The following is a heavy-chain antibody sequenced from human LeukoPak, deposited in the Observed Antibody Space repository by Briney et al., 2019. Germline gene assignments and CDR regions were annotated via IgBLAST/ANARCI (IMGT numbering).Heavy chain of an antibody. Sequence: SETLSLTCPGSRGSLSSYYWSWIRQPPGKGLEWIGYIYYSGSTNYNPSLKSRVTISVDTSKNQFSLKLSSVTAADTAVYYCAREGNSGIDYWGQGTLVTVSS. V-gene: IGHV4-59*01. J-gene: IGHJ4*02. D-gene: IGHD4-4*01. CDR1: RGSLSSYY. CDR3: AREGNSGIDY. CDR2: IYYSGST.